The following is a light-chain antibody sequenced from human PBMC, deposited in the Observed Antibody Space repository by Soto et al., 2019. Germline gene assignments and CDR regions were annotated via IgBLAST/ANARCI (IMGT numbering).Light chain of an antibody. CDR2: GVT. V-gene: IGLV2-14*01. J-gene: IGLJ1*01. Sequence: QSVLTQPASVSGSPGHSITITCTGTSSDIGCYDYVSWYQHHPAKAPKVIIYGVTNRPSGVSHRFSGSKSANTASLTISGLQAEDEADYYCTSYTSSSTHVFRTGTKLTVL. CDR3: TSYTSSSTHV. CDR1: SSDIGCYDY.